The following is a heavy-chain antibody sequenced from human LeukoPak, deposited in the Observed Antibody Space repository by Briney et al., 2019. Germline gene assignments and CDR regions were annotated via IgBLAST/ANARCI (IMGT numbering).Heavy chain of an antibody. CDR2: INPNRVDL. J-gene: IGHJ4*02. CDR1: LWTFTEHY. CDR3: ARGGTPLPPTSYSSSWSDFLNFDY. Sequence: SVPVSRLSCLWTFTEHYLQLLRLDPPPGLEGLGGINPNRVDLDYAQKIQGRVTMTRDTSISTADMELSRLRSDDTAVYYCARGGTPLPPTSYSSSWSDFLNFDYWGQGTLVTVSS. D-gene: IGHD6-13*01. V-gene: IGHV1-2*02.